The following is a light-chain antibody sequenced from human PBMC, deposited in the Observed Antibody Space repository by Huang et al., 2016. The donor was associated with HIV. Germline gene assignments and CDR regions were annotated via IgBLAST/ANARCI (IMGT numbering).Light chain of an antibody. CDR3: MQALQTPRT. Sequence: IVITQSPLSLPVTPGEPASISCRSSQSLLHSHGYNYLDWYRQKPGQAPQLLIALSSNRASCVPDRFSGSGSVTDFTMKIRRVEAEDVGVYCCMQALQTPRTFGQGTRLEIK. V-gene: IGKV2-28*01. J-gene: IGKJ5*01. CDR1: QSLLHSHGYNY. CDR2: LSS.